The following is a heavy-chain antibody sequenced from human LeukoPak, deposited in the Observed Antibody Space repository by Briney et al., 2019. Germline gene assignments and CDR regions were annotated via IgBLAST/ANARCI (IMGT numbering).Heavy chain of an antibody. CDR2: IGGSGGNI. D-gene: IGHD3-22*01. CDR1: GFMFSSYD. V-gene: IGHV3-23*01. Sequence: GGSLRLSCEASGFMFSSYDMSWVRQAPGKGLEWVAGIGGSGGNIKYADSVKGQFTISRDNSRNILYLQMNSLRAEDTAVYHCAKEDSSGTRFEYWGRGSLVTVSS. J-gene: IGHJ4*02. CDR3: AKEDSSGTRFEY.